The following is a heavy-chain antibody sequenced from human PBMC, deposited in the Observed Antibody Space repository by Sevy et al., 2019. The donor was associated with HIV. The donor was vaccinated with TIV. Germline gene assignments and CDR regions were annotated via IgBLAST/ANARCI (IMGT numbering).Heavy chain of an antibody. CDR1: RFTLRSYA. CDR2: ISGSGVST. Sequence: GGSLRLSCAASRFTLRSYAMSWVRQAPGKGLEWVSAISGSGVSTYYADSVKGRFTISRDNSKNTLYLQMNSLRAEDTAVYYCAKDVRCDSSGYFDYWGQGILVTVSS. D-gene: IGHD6-19*01. V-gene: IGHV3-23*01. J-gene: IGHJ4*02. CDR3: AKDVRCDSSGYFDY.